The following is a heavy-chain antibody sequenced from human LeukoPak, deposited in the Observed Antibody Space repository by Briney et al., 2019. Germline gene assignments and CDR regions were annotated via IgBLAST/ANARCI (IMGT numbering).Heavy chain of an antibody. J-gene: IGHJ3*02. D-gene: IGHD3-3*01. CDR1: GFTFDDYA. CDR3: AKGGAITIFGVVRGVNAFDI. V-gene: IGHV3-23*01. Sequence: GRSLRLSCAASGFTFDDYAMHWVRQAPGKGLEWVSGISGSGGTTYYADSVKGRFTISRDNSKNTLYLQMNSLRAEDTAVYYCAKGGAITIFGVVRGVNAFDIWGQGTMVTVSS. CDR2: ISGSGGTT.